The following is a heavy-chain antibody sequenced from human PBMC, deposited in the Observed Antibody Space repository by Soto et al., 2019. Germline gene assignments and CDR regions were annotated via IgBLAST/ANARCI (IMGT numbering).Heavy chain of an antibody. Sequence: QITLKESGPTLVKPTQTLTLTCTLSGFSLSSSGVGVGWICQIPGKDQEWVALIYWDDAKRYSPSLTSRLTITKDTAHLRVVLTMPDMEPVDPATYYCARHYGSGSTWLWYFVRLGRGTLVTVSS. CDR1: GFSLSSSGVG. V-gene: IGHV2-5*02. CDR2: IYWDDAK. D-gene: IGHD3-10*01. J-gene: IGHJ2*01. CDR3: ARHYGSGSTWLWYFVR.